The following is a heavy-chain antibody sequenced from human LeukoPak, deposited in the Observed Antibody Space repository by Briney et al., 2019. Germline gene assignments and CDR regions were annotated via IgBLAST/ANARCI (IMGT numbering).Heavy chain of an antibody. CDR3: TTDGHSSSWGDLFDY. J-gene: IGHJ4*02. D-gene: IGHD6-13*01. CDR2: IKSKTDGGTT. CDR1: GFTFSNAW. Sequence: PGGSLRLSCAGSGFTFSNAWMSWVRQAPGKGLEWVGRIKSKTDGGTTDYAAPVKGRFTISRDDSKNTLYLQMNSLKTEDTAVYYCTTDGHSSSWGDLFDYWGQGTLVTVSS. V-gene: IGHV3-15*01.